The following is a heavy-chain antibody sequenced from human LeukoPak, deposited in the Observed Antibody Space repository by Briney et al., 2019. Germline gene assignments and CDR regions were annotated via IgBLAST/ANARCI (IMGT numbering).Heavy chain of an antibody. CDR3: AREMGPSYDSTGYHVIDY. CDR2: ISAYNGNT. J-gene: IGHJ4*02. Sequence: GASVKVSCKASGYTFTSYGISCVRQAPGQGLEWMGWISAYNGNTNYAQKLQGRVTMTTDTSTSTAYMELRSLRSDDSAVYYCAREMGPSYDSTGYHVIDYWGQGTLVTVSS. CDR1: GYTFTSYG. V-gene: IGHV1-18*01. D-gene: IGHD3-22*01.